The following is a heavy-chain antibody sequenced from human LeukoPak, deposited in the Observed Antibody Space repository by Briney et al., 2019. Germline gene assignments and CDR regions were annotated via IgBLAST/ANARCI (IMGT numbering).Heavy chain of an antibody. CDR3: TRAVAGHPD. D-gene: IGHD6-19*01. CDR1: GVAFSNYY. V-gene: IGHV4-34*01. J-gene: IGHJ4*02. CDR2: INHSGYT. Sequence: PSETLSLTCAVSGVAFSNYYWSWVRQSPTKGLEWIGEINHSGYTNYNPSLKSRVTISIGTSKNQFSLMVISVTAADTGVYYCTRAVAGHPDWGQGNRVTVSS.